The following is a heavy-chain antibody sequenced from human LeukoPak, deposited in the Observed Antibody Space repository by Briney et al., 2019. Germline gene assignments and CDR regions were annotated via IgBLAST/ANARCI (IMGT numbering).Heavy chain of an antibody. CDR3: FSGSYTY. D-gene: IGHD3-10*01. V-gene: IGHV3-9*01. CDR2: ISWNSGSI. CDR1: GFTFDDYA. J-gene: IGHJ4*02. Sequence: PGGSLRLSCAASGFTFDDYAMHWVRQAPGKGLEWVSGISWNSGSIGYADSVKGRFTISRDNAKNSLYLQMNSLRAEDTAVYYCFSGSYTYWGQGTLVTVSS.